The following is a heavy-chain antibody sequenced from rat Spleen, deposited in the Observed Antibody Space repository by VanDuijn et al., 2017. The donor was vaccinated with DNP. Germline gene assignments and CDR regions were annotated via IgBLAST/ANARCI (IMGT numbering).Heavy chain of an antibody. D-gene: IGHD1-4*01. J-gene: IGHJ2*01. Sequence: EVQLVESGGGPVQPGRSLKLSCVASGFIFSNYWMTWIRQAPGKGLEWVASISSTGDTIYYSDSVKGRFSLSRDNAKSTLYLQVNSLRSEDTATYYCTRLYNYYFDYWGQGVMVTVSS. CDR2: ISSTGDTI. CDR1: GFIFSNYW. CDR3: TRLYNYYFDY. V-gene: IGHV5-31*01.